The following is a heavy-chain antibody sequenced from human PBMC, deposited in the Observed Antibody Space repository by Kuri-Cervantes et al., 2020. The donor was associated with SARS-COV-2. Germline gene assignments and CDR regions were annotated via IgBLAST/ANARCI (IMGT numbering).Heavy chain of an antibody. Sequence: SQTLSLTCALSGDSVSNNKAAWNWIRQSPSRGLEWLGRTYYRSKWYDDYAVSVKSRISINPDTSKNQFSLHLNSVTPEDTAVYYCARGTNWPPDGWFDPWGQGTLVTVSS. D-gene: IGHD7-27*01. J-gene: IGHJ5*02. CDR3: ARGTNWPPDGWFDP. V-gene: IGHV6-1*01. CDR1: GDSVSNNKAA. CDR2: TYYRSKWYD.